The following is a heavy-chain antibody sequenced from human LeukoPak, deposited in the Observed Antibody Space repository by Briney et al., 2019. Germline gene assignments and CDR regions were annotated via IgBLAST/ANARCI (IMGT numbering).Heavy chain of an antibody. CDR2: ISGSGGST. Sequence: GGSLRLSCAASGFTFSNYGMSWVRQAPRKGLEWVSAISGSGGSTHYADSVKGRFTISRDNSKNTLYLQMSSLRAEDTAVYYCATYRQVLLPFESWGQGTLVTVSS. V-gene: IGHV3-23*01. CDR3: ATYRQVLLPFES. D-gene: IGHD2-15*01. CDR1: GFTFSNYG. J-gene: IGHJ4*02.